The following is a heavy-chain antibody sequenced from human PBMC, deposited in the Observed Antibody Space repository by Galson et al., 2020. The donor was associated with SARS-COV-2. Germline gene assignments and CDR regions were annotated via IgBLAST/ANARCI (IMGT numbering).Heavy chain of an antibody. J-gene: IGHJ6*03. Sequence: GGSLRLSCAASGFTFSSYAMHWVRQAPGKGLEWVAVISYDGSNKYYADSVKGRFTISRDNSKNTLYLQMNSLRAEDTTVYYCARDNNFVDFWSGYILRESTYYYYYMDVWGKGTTVTVSS. CDR3: ARDNNFVDFWSGYILRESTYYYYYMDV. CDR2: ISYDGSNK. D-gene: IGHD3-3*01. CDR1: GFTFSSYA. V-gene: IGHV3-30*04.